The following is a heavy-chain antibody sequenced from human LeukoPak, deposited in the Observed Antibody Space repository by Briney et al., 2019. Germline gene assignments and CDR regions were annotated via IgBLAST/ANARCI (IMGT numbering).Heavy chain of an antibody. CDR1: GFSFSTYW. CDR3: ARDLTTLVRGVGDFQY. Sequence: GGSLRLSCAASGFSFSTYWMHWVRQAPGKGLVWVSRVNVDGSTTRYADSVRGRFAISRDNARNTLYLDMNSLRDEDTAVYYCARDLTTLVRGVGDFQYWGQGTLVTVSS. CDR2: VNVDGSTT. V-gene: IGHV3-74*01. J-gene: IGHJ1*01. D-gene: IGHD3-10*01.